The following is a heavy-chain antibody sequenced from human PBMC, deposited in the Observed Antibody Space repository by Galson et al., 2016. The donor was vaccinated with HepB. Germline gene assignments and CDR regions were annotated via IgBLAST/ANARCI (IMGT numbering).Heavy chain of an antibody. Sequence: SVKVSCKASGYIFTTYVISWVRQAPGQGLEWMGRISADKYNTNYAQKFQGRVTMTTDTSTSTAYMELRSLRPDDTAVYYCARDGTSRGFWSAYYREKYYYNMDVWGQGTTVIVSS. CDR1: GYIFTTYV. J-gene: IGHJ6*02. CDR2: ISADKYNT. CDR3: ARDGTSRGFWSAYYREKYYYNMDV. D-gene: IGHD3-3*01. V-gene: IGHV1-18*01.